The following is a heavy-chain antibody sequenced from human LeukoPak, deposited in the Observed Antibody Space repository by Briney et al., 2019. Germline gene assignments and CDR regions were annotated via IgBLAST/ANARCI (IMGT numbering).Heavy chain of an antibody. CDR3: AKVVGGWPQGWFDP. CDR2: IIGNGEST. CDR1: GFTFRGYV. Sequence: GGSLRLSCAASGFTFRGYVMSWVRQAPGKGLEWVSGIIGNGESTYYADSVKGRFTISRDNSKNTLYLQMNSLRAEDTAVYYCAKVVGGWPQGWFDPWGQGALITVSS. J-gene: IGHJ5*02. V-gene: IGHV3-23*01. D-gene: IGHD6-19*01.